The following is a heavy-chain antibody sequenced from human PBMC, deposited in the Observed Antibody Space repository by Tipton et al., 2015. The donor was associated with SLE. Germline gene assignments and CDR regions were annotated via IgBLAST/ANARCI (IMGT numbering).Heavy chain of an antibody. D-gene: IGHD1-26*01. CDR2: IYYSGST. J-gene: IGHJ6*02. CDR1: GGSISSYY. V-gene: IGHV4-59*08. CDR3: VKILSGSYPTSYGMDV. Sequence: TLSLTCTVSGGSISSYYWSWIRQPPGKGLEWIGYIYYSGSTNYNPSLKSRVTISVDTSKNQFSLKLSSVTAADTAVYYCVKILSGSYPTSYGMDVWGQGTTVTVSS.